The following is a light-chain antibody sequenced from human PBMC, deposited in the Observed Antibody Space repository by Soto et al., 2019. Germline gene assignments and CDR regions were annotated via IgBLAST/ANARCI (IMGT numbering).Light chain of an antibody. V-gene: IGKV1-39*01. CDR1: QSISSY. CDR3: QQSYSTPRT. CDR2: AAS. Sequence: DIQMTQSPSSLSASVGDRVTITCRASQSISSYLNWYQQKPGKAPELLIYAASSLQSGVPSRFSGSGSGTDFTLTISSLQPEDFATYYFQQSYSTPRTFGQGTKVEIK. J-gene: IGKJ1*01.